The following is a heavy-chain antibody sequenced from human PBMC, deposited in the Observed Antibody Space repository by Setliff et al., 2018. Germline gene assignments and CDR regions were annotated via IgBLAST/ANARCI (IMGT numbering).Heavy chain of an antibody. J-gene: IGHJ4*02. V-gene: IGHV4-34*01. Sequence: SETLSLTCGVFGESFSGYYWSWIRQPPGKGLEWIGEINHSGSTNYNPSLKSRVTISIDKSKNEFSLKMSSVTAADTAVYYCARAPRYFDSTGSYFDGWGQGTPVTVSS. CDR1: GESFSGYY. CDR2: INHSGST. D-gene: IGHD3-22*01. CDR3: ARAPRYFDSTGSYFDG.